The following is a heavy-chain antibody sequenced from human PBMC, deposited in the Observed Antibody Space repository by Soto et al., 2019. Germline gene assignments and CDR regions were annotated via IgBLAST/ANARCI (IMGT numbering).Heavy chain of an antibody. CDR2: IIPIFGTA. D-gene: IGHD3-10*01. CDR3: AREKGPWVRGVIHYPNYYYYYGMDV. V-gene: IGHV1-69*06. CDR1: GGTFSSYA. Sequence: QVQLVQSGAEVKKPGSSVKVSCKASGGTFSSYAISWVRQAPGQGLEWMGGIIPIFGTANYAQKFQGRVTITADKSTSTAYMELSSLRSEDTAVYYCAREKGPWVRGVIHYPNYYYYYGMDVWGQGTTVTVSS. J-gene: IGHJ6*02.